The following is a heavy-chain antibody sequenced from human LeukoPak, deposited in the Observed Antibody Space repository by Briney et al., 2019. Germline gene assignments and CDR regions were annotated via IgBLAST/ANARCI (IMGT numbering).Heavy chain of an antibody. D-gene: IGHD6-13*01. J-gene: IGHJ6*03. CDR2: ISAYNGNT. V-gene: IGHV1-18*01. CDR3: ARFYSSSWYNRLLYYYYYMDV. Sequence: ASVKVSCKASGYTFTSYGISWVRQAPGQGLEWMGWISAYNGNTNYAQKLQGRVTMTTDTSTSTAYMELRSLRSDDTAVYYCARFYSSSWYNRLLYYYYYMDVWGKGTTVTASS. CDR1: GYTFTSYG.